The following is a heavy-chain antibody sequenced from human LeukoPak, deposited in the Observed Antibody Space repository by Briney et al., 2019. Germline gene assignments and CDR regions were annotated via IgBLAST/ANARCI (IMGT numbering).Heavy chain of an antibody. CDR2: ISYDGTNK. J-gene: IGHJ4*02. Sequence: GSLRLSCAASGFTFSSYAMHWVRQAPGKGLEWVALISYDGTNKYYADSVKGRFTISRDNSKNTLYLQMNSLRAEDTAVYYCAKNVLDYWGQGTLVTVSS. CDR3: AKNVLDY. V-gene: IGHV3-30*04. CDR1: GFTFSSYA.